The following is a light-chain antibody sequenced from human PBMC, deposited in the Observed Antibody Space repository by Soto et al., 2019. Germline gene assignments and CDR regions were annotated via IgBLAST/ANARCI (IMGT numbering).Light chain of an antibody. V-gene: IGKV1-5*03. CDR1: QSISSW. CDR2: KAS. CDR3: QQYNSYWT. J-gene: IGKJ1*01. Sequence: DIQMTQSPSTLSASVGDRVTITCRASQSISSWLAWYQQKPGKAPNLLIYKASTLESGVPSRFSGSGSGTEFSLPFSSLQPDDFATYYCQQYNSYWTFGQGTKVEIK.